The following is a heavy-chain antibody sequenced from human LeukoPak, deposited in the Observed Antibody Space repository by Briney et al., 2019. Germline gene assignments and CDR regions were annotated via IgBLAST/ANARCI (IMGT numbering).Heavy chain of an antibody. J-gene: IGHJ4*02. V-gene: IGHV3-21*01. Sequence: GGSLRLSCAASGFTFSSYSMNWVRQAPGKGLEWVSSISSSSYIYYADSVKGRFTISRDNAKNSLYLQMNSLRAEDTAVYYCASPYSSRWYELCYWGQGTLVTVSS. D-gene: IGHD6-13*01. CDR1: GFTFSSYS. CDR2: ISSSSYI. CDR3: ASPYSSRWYELCY.